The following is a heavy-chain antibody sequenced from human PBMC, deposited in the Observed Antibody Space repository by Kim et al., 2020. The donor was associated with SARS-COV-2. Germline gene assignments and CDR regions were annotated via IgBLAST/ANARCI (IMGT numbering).Heavy chain of an antibody. J-gene: IGHJ4*02. CDR2: IDPSDSYT. CDR1: GYSFTSYW. D-gene: IGHD4-17*01. V-gene: IGHV5-10-1*01. CDR3: ARSTVPYYFDY. Sequence: GESLKISCKGSGYSFTSYWISWVRQMPGKGLEWMGRIDPSDSYTNYSPSFQGHVTISADKSISTAYLQWSSLKASDTAMYYCARSTVPYYFDYWAREPWSPSPQ.